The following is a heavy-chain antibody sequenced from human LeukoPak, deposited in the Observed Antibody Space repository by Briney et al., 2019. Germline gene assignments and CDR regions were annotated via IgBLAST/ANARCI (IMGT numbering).Heavy chain of an antibody. CDR3: AKKITIFGVGISGY. Sequence: GRSLRLSCTASGFSFDDYGMHWVRQPPGKGLEWVSRISWNSGIIDYADSVKGRFTISRDNSKNTLYLQMNSLRAEDTAVYYCAKKITIFGVGISGYWGQGTLVTVSS. CDR2: ISWNSGII. J-gene: IGHJ4*02. D-gene: IGHD3-3*01. V-gene: IGHV3-9*01. CDR1: GFSFDDYG.